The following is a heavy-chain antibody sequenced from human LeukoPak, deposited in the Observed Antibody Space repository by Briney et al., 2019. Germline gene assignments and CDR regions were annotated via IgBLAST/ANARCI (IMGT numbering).Heavy chain of an antibody. CDR2: IYYSGST. Sequence: SETLSLTCTVSGGSISSYYWSWIRQPPGKGLEWIGYIYYSGSTNYNPSLKSRVTISVDTSKNQFSLKLSSVTAADTAVYYCARDRYSNYEGWFDPWGQGTLVTVSS. D-gene: IGHD4-11*01. J-gene: IGHJ5*02. V-gene: IGHV4-59*12. CDR1: GGSISSYY. CDR3: ARDRYSNYEGWFDP.